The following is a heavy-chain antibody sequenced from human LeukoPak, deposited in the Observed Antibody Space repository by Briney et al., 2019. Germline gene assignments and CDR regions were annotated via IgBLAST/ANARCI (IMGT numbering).Heavy chain of an antibody. Sequence: SETLSLTCTVSGGSISNTNYYWGWIRQPPGKGLEWIGSIFYSGNTFYNPSLKSRVTISVGTSKIQFSLKLSSVTAADTAMYYCARATADSSGSYLALYNWFDPWGQGTLVTVSS. CDR1: GGSISNTNYY. D-gene: IGHD3-22*01. CDR3: ARATADSSGSYLALYNWFDP. V-gene: IGHV4-39*07. CDR2: IFYSGNT. J-gene: IGHJ5*02.